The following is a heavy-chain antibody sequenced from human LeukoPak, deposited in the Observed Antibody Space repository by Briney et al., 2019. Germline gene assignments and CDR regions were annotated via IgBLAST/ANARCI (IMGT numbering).Heavy chain of an antibody. Sequence: PGGSLRLSCAASGFIFDNFGMTWVRQAPGKGLECVSLIHSGGTTSYADSVKGRFTISRDNSKNTLYLQMNSLRVEDTAVYYCAAKWLLRRYWGQGTLVTVSS. J-gene: IGHJ4*02. V-gene: IGHV3-66*01. CDR2: IHSGGTT. D-gene: IGHD3-22*01. CDR3: AAKWLLRRY. CDR1: GFIFDNFG.